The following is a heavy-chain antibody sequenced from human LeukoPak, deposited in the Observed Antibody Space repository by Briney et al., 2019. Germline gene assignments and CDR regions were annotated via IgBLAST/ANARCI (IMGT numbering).Heavy chain of an antibody. CDR3: ARHESNPYYYGMDV. CDR2: IYTSGST. Sequence: SETLSLTCTVSGGSISSYYWSWIRQPAGKGLEWIGRIYTSGSTNYNPSLKSRDTISVDTSKNQFSLKLSSVTAADTAVYYCARHESNPYYYGMDVWGQGTTVTVSS. V-gene: IGHV4-4*07. CDR1: GGSISSYY. J-gene: IGHJ6*02.